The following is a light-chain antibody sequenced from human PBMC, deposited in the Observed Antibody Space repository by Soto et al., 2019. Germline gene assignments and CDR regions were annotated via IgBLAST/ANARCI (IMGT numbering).Light chain of an antibody. J-gene: IGKJ4*01. V-gene: IGKV3-15*01. CDR3: QQSYNWPPLT. CDR1: QSVSDN. CDR2: GAS. Sequence: EIVLTQSPATLSVSPGERAILSCRASQSVSDNLAWYQQKPGQAPRLLIYGASTRASGIPARFSGSGSGTEFILTISSLQSEDFAVYYCQQSYNWPPLTFGGGTKVEIK.